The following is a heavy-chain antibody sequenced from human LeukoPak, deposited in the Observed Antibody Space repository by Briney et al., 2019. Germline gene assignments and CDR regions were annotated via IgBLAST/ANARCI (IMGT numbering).Heavy chain of an antibody. J-gene: IGHJ4*02. CDR1: GFTFSSYA. Sequence: GGSLRLSCAASGFTFSSYAMHWVRQAPGKGLEWVAVISYDGSNKYYADSVKGRFTISRDNSKNTLYLQMNSLRAEDTAVYYCAKDSVLLWFGELGRYFDYWGQGTLVTVSS. CDR3: AKDSVLLWFGELGRYFDY. V-gene: IGHV3-30*04. D-gene: IGHD3-10*01. CDR2: ISYDGSNK.